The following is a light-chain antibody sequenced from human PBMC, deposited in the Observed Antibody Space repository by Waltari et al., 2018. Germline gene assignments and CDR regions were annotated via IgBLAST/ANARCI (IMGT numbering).Light chain of an antibody. V-gene: IGKV3-20*01. CDR1: QSVSSSY. CDR3: QQYDNSPYT. Sequence: EIVLTQSPGTLSLSPGERATLSCRASQSVSSSYLAWYQQKPGQAPRLLIYGTSSRATGIPDRFSGSGSGTDFNLTIGRLEPEDFAVYYCQQYDNSPYTFGQGTKLEIK. CDR2: GTS. J-gene: IGKJ2*01.